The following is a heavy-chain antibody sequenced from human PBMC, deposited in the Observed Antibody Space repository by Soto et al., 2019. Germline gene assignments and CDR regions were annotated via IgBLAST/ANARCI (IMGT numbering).Heavy chain of an antibody. J-gene: IGHJ6*02. CDR1: GYIFVNYG. D-gene: IGHD3-16*01. Sequence: QVQLVQSGDEVKKPGASVKVSCKASGYIFVNYGIAWVRQAPGQGLEWMGWISPYTGNTHSATKTQGRLTMTPDTPPSTAYMDLGSLTSDDTYVYYCGMVDNYVTPTPQDVWGQGTTVTVSS. V-gene: IGHV1-18*01. CDR2: ISPYTGNT. CDR3: GMVDNYVTPTPQDV.